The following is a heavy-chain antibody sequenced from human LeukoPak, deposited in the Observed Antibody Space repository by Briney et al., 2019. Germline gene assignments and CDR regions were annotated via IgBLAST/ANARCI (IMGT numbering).Heavy chain of an antibody. CDR2: IKQDGSER. D-gene: IGHD2/OR15-2a*01. CDR1: GFSFSSYW. Sequence: PGGSLRLFCAASGFSFSSYWMSWVRQAPGKGLEWVANIKQDGSERFYVDSVKGRFTISRDNAKNLLYLQMNSLRAEDTAVYHCARDNSYDVLSTFDYWGQGSLVTVSS. J-gene: IGHJ4*02. CDR3: ARDNSYDVLSTFDY. V-gene: IGHV3-7*01.